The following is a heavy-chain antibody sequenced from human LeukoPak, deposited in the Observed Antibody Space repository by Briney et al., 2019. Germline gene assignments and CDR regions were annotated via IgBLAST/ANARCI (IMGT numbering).Heavy chain of an antibody. Sequence: SETLSLTCAVSVYSISSAYYWGWIRQPPGKGLDWIGEINHSVSTNYNPSLKSRVTISVDTSKNQFSLKLSSVTAADTAVYYCARGRYYGSGSYVTFDYWGQGTLVTVSS. CDR1: VYSISSAYY. J-gene: IGHJ4*02. D-gene: IGHD3-10*01. V-gene: IGHV4-38-2*01. CDR3: ARGRYYGSGSYVTFDY. CDR2: INHSVST.